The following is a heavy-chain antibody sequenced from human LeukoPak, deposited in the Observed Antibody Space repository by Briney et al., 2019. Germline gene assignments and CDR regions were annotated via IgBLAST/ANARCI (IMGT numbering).Heavy chain of an antibody. Sequence: GGSLRLSCAASGFTFSNYAMSWVRQAPGKGLEWVSSVSDSGGSTYYADSVKGRFTISRDNSKNTLYLQMNSLRAEDTAVYYCAKDYGDYYYYYGMDVWGQGTTVTVSS. J-gene: IGHJ6*02. D-gene: IGHD4-17*01. V-gene: IGHV3-23*01. CDR2: VSDSGGST. CDR1: GFTFSNYA. CDR3: AKDYGDYYYYYGMDV.